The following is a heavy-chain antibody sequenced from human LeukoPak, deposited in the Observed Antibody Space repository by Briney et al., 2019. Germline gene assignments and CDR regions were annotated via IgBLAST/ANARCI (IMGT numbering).Heavy chain of an antibody. CDR1: GFTFSNYA. D-gene: IGHD3-10*02. J-gene: IGHJ6*03. CDR3: ARSLRVRGVPDYMDV. V-gene: IGHV3-23*01. CDR2: ISGSGGNT. Sequence: GGSLRLSCAASGFTFSNYAMNWVRQAPGKGLEWVSVISGSGGNTYYADAVKGRFTISRDNSKNMLYLQMNSLRAEDTAVYYCARSLRVRGVPDYMDVWGKGTTVIISS.